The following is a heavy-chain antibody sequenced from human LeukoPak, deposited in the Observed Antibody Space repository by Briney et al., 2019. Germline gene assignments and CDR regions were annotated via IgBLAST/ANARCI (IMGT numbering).Heavy chain of an antibody. CDR1: GFTFSGYT. CDR2: ISSSGLYI. J-gene: IGHJ4*02. CDR3: AREFEPDYFDY. D-gene: IGHD1-14*01. V-gene: IGHV3-21*01. Sequence: PGGSLRLSCTVSGFTFSGYTMHWVRQAPGKGLEWVSSISSSGLYIYFADSLKGRFTISGDNAKNSLYLQVNSLRAEDTAVYYCAREFEPDYFDYWGKGTLVTVSS.